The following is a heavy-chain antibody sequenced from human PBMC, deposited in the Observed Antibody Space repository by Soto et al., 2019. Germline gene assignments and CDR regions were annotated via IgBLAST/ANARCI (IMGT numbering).Heavy chain of an antibody. CDR1: GFTFSNYV. J-gene: IGHJ6*03. Sequence: EVQLLEYGGGLVQPGGSLRLSCAASGFTFSNYVMSWVRQAPGKGLEWVSSISNSGSNRYYAESVKGRVTISRDKSNNTLYLQMNSLRAEDTALYYCARRGRTLPHYSYYMDVWGKGTTVTVSS. CDR2: ISNSGSNR. V-gene: IGHV3-23*01. CDR3: ARRGRTLPHYSYYMDV.